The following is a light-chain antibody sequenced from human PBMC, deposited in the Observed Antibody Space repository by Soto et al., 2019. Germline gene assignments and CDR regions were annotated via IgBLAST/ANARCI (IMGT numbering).Light chain of an antibody. CDR2: VAS. CDR1: QSVSSY. V-gene: IGKV3-11*01. J-gene: IGKJ2*01. Sequence: EIVLTQSPATLSLSPGERATLSCRASQSVSSYLAWYQQKPGQAPRLLIYVASNRATGIPARFSGSGSGTDFTLTISSLEPEDFAVYYCQQRSNWSYTFGQGTKLEIK. CDR3: QQRSNWSYT.